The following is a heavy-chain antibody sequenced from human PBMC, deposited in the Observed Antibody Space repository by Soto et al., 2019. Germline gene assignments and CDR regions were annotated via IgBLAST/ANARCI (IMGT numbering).Heavy chain of an antibody. CDR3: TRVRLGSRRSSDY. J-gene: IGHJ4*02. CDR2: IKNKANSYTT. CDR1: GFTFSDHY. Sequence: EVQLVESGGGLVQPEGSLRLSCAASGFTFSDHYMDWFRHAPGKGLEGVGRIKNKANSYTTEYAAPVKGRFIISRDDSKNSVFLQMNRLKTDDTAVYYCTRVRLGSRRSSDYWGKGILVTVSS. D-gene: IGHD6-19*01. V-gene: IGHV3-72*01.